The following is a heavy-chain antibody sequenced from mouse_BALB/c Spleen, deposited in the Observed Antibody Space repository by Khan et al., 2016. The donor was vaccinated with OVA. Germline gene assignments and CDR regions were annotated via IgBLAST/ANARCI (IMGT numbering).Heavy chain of an antibody. CDR1: GFTFSSNT. D-gene: IGHD1-2*01. Sequence: EVELVESGGGLVQPGGSLKLSCAASGFTFSSNTMSWVRQTPEKRLEWVAYITNGGGNTSYPDTVKGRFTISRDNAKNTLYLQMSSLKSEDTAMYYCARIPTFITTALDYWGQGTSVTVSS. CDR2: ITNGGGNT. J-gene: IGHJ4*01. CDR3: ARIPTFITTALDY. V-gene: IGHV5-12-2*01.